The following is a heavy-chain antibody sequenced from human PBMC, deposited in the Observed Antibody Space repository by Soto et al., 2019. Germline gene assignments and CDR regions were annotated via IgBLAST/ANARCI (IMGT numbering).Heavy chain of an antibody. CDR1: GGSISSSSYY. Sequence: QLQLQESGPGLVKPSETLSLTCTVSGGSISSSSYYWGWIRQPPGKGLEWIGSIYYSGSTYYNPSLKSRLTISVDTSKNQFSLKLSSVTAADTAVYYCARHDSPGPVAQNIAAAGIAYWGQGTLVTVSS. J-gene: IGHJ4*02. CDR3: ARHDSPGPVAQNIAAAGIAY. V-gene: IGHV4-39*01. D-gene: IGHD6-13*01. CDR2: IYYSGST.